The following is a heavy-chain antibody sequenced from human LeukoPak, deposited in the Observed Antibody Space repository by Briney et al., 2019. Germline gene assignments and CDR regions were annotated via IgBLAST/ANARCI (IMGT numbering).Heavy chain of an antibody. D-gene: IGHD3-22*01. CDR3: ATYYYDSSGYYLGPFDY. J-gene: IGHJ4*02. V-gene: IGHV4-59*08. CDR2: IYYSGST. Sequence: SETLSLTCTVSGGSISSYYWSWIRQPPGKGLEWIGYIYYSGSTNYNPSLKSRVTISVDTSKNQFSLKLSSVTAADTAVYYCATYYYDSSGYYLGPFDYWAQGTLVTVSS. CDR1: GGSISSYY.